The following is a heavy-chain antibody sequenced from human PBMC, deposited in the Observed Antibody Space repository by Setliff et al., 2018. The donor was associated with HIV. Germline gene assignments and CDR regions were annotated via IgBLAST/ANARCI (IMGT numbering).Heavy chain of an antibody. V-gene: IGHV4-39*01. CDR3: ARFVLAWFDFSTGAVEVTDPYAFDF. Sequence: PSETLSLTCTVSAGSIRGSTYYWAWIRQPPGKGLEWIGTIYYSGSTYYNPSLKSRATISVDTSKNQFSLKLSSVTAADTAVYHCARFVLAWFDFSTGAVEVTDPYAFDFWGQGILVTVSS. D-gene: IGHD2-21*02. J-gene: IGHJ4*02. CDR2: IYYSGST. CDR1: AGSIRGSTYY.